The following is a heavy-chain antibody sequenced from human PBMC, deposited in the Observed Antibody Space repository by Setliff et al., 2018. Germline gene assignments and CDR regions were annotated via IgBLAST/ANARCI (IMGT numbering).Heavy chain of an antibody. CDR2: IYTSGST. CDR1: GGSISSGSYY. V-gene: IGHV4-61*09. J-gene: IGHJ4*02. Sequence: SETLSLTCTVSGGSISSGSYYWSWIRQPAGKGLEWIGHIYTSGSTNYNPSLKSRVTISVDTSKNQFSLKLSSVTAADTAVYYCALLIDYDILTGYLPDDFWGQGTLVTVSS. D-gene: IGHD3-9*01. CDR3: ALLIDYDILTGYLPDDF.